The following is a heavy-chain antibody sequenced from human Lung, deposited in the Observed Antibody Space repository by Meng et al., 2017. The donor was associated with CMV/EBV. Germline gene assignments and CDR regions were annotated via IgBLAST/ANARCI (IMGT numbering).Heavy chain of an antibody. J-gene: IGHJ4*02. CDR2: IQSNTDGGTP. Sequence: GESXKISCAASGFTFSNVWMSWVRQAPGKGLEWVGRIQSNTDGGTPIYGAPAKGRFTISRDDSKSTLFLQLNSLKVEDTAVYYCTTDQGNGMYLPFDSLGQGXLVTVSS. CDR1: GFTFSNVW. D-gene: IGHD2-8*01. CDR3: TTDQGNGMYLPFDS. V-gene: IGHV3-15*01.